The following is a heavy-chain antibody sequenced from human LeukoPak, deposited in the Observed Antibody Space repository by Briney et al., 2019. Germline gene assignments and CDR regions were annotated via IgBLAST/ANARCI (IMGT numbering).Heavy chain of an antibody. CDR2: IIPILGIA. J-gene: IGHJ5*02. D-gene: IGHD3-10*01. CDR1: GGTFSSYT. CDR3: ARDRPGSYLFDP. V-gene: IGHV1-69*04. Sequence: ASVKVSYKASGGTFSSYTISWVRQAPGQGLEWVGRIIPILGIANYAQKFQGRVTITADKSTSTAYMELSSLRSEDTAVYYCARDRPGSYLFDPWGQGTLVTVSS.